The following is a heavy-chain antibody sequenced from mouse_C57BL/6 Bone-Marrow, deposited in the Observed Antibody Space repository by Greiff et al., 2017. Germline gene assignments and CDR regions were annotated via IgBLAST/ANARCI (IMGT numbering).Heavy chain of an antibody. V-gene: IGHV1-59*01. CDR3: ARVYYGSSMFAY. J-gene: IGHJ3*01. D-gene: IGHD1-1*01. CDR2: IDPSDSYT. Sequence: QVQLQQPGAELVRPGTSVKLSCKASGYTFTSYWMHWVKQRPGQGLEWIGVIDPSDSYTNYNQKFKGKATLTVDTSSSTAYMQLSSLTSEDSAVYYCARVYYGSSMFAYWGQGTLVTVSA. CDR1: GYTFTSYW.